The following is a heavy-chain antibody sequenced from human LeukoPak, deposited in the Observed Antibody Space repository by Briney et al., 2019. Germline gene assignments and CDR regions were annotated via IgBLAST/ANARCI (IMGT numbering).Heavy chain of an antibody. Sequence: SGGSLRLSCAASGFTFRDYYMSWIRQAPGKGLEWVSYISSSGRTIKYADSVKGRFTTSRDNAKNSLLLEMNSLRVDDTAVYYCARDRRPYYYYYIDVWGKGTTVTISS. V-gene: IGHV3-11*01. CDR2: ISSSGRTI. J-gene: IGHJ6*03. CDR3: ARDRRPYYYYYIDV. CDR1: GFTFRDYY.